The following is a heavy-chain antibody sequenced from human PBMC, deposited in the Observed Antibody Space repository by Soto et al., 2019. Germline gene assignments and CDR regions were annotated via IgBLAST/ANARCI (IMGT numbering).Heavy chain of an antibody. D-gene: IGHD2-2*01. J-gene: IGHJ4*02. Sequence: QVQLQESGPGLAKPSETLSLTCTVSGGSISSYYWSWIRQPPGKGLEWIGYIYYSGSTNYNPSLKRRVTISVDTSKKQSSLKLSSVTAADTAVYYCARGSAAIMVDWGQGTRVTVSS. CDR2: IYYSGST. V-gene: IGHV4-59*01. CDR3: ARGSAAIMVD. CDR1: GGSISSYY.